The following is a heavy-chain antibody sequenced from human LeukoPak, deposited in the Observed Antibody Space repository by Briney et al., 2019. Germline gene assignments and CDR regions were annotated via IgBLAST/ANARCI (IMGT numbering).Heavy chain of an antibody. D-gene: IGHD3-16*01. J-gene: IGHJ4*02. V-gene: IGHV3-23*01. CDR3: AKEGGAATAPLTDY. CDR1: GFTFSGYA. CDR2: ISGSGGST. Sequence: GGSLRLSCAASGFTFSGYAMSWVRQAPGKGLEWVSAISGSGGSTYYADSVKGRFTISRDNSKNTLYLQMNSLRAEDTAVYYCAKEGGAATAPLTDYWGQGTLVTVSS.